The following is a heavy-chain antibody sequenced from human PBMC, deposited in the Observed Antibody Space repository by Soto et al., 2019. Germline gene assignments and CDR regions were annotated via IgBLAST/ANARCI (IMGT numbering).Heavy chain of an antibody. CDR2: IYYRGST. CDR3: ARQQLLPFYYALDV. D-gene: IGHD1-26*01. V-gene: IGHV4-59*01. J-gene: IGHJ6*02. CDR1: GGSISGYY. Sequence: SETLSLTCNVSGGSISGYYWSWIRQSPGKGLEYIGYIYYRGSTNYNSSLKSRVTMSVDTSRNQFSLKMNSVTAADTAVYYCARQQLLPFYYALDVWGQGTTVPVSS.